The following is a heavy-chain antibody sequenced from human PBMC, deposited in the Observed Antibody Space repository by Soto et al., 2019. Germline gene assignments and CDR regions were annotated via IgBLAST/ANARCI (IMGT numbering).Heavy chain of an antibody. V-gene: IGHV4-59*01. CDR3: ARDRRNRFVTMVRGVIKFSWFDP. J-gene: IGHJ5*02. Sequence: SETLSLTCTVSGGSISSYYWSWIRQPPGKGLEWIGYIYYSGSTNYNPSLKSRVTISVDTSKNQFSLKLSSVTAADTAVYYCARDRRNRFVTMVRGVIKFSWFDPWGQGTLVTVSS. CDR1: GGSISSYY. CDR2: IYYSGST. D-gene: IGHD3-10*01.